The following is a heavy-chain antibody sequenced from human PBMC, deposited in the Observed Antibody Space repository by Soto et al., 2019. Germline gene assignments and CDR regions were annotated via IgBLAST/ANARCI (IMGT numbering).Heavy chain of an antibody. CDR1: GFTFSSYW. V-gene: IGHV3-7*01. J-gene: IGHJ6*02. CDR3: ARIAATGRGWDV. CDR2: IKQDGSEE. Sequence: EVQLVESGGGLVQPGGSLRLSCVDSGFTFSSYWMSWVRQAPVKGLAWVGNIKQDGSEENYVDSLKGRFTISRDNAKNSMYLQMNSLRAEDTAVYYCARIAATGRGWDVWGQGTTVVVSS. D-gene: IGHD6-13*01.